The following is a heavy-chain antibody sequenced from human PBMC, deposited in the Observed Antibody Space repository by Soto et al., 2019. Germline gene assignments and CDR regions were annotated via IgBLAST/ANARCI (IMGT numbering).Heavy chain of an antibody. CDR1: GFTFSSYW. V-gene: IGHV3-7*05. Sequence: EVQLVESGGGLVQPGGSLRLSCAASGFTFSSYWMSWVRQAPGKGLEWVANIKQDGSEKYYVDSVKGRFTISRDNAKNSLYLQMNSLRAEDTAVYYCARDAATTWCXSTSCYVYYGMDVWGQGTTVTVSS. J-gene: IGHJ6*02. CDR2: IKQDGSEK. D-gene: IGHD2-2*01. CDR3: ARDAATTWCXSTSCYVYYGMDV.